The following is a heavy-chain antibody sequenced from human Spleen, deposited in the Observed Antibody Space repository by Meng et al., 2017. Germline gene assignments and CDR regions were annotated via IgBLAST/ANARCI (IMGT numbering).Heavy chain of an antibody. Sequence: QVPLVVYGAGVKKPGASVKVSCKVSGNTLTELSMHWVRQAPGKGLEWMGGLNPNTGETIYTQNFQGRLTMTGDTSTDTAYMELSSLRSEDTAVYFCATVDGTLNFDYWGQGTLVTVSS. J-gene: IGHJ4*02. CDR1: GNTLTELS. V-gene: IGHV1-24*01. CDR2: LNPNTGET. CDR3: ATVDGTLNFDY.